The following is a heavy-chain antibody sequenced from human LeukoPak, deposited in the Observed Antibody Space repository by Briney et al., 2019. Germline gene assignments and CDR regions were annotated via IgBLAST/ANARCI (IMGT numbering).Heavy chain of an antibody. V-gene: IGHV5-10-1*01. CDR1: GYSFTSYW. J-gene: IGHJ4*02. Sequence: GESLKISCKGSGYSFTSYWISWVRQMPGKGLEWMGRIDPSDSYTNYSPSFQGRVTISADKSISTAYLQWSSLKASDTAMYYCARHKGRRGGYSFHFDYWGQGTLVTVSS. CDR2: IDPSDSYT. CDR3: ARHKGRRGGYSFHFDY. D-gene: IGHD5-24*01.